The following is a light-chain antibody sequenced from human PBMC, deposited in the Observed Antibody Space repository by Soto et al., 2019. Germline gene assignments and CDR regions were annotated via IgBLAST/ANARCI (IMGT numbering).Light chain of an antibody. CDR3: QQRSNWPP. CDR2: DAS. Sequence: EIWLTQYPATLSLSPGERATLSCRASQSVSSYLAWYKQKPGQAPRLLIYDASNRATGIPARLSGSGSGTEFTLTISSIEPEDFAVYYCQQRSNWPPFGQGTRLEIK. J-gene: IGKJ5*01. CDR1: QSVSSY. V-gene: IGKV3-11*01.